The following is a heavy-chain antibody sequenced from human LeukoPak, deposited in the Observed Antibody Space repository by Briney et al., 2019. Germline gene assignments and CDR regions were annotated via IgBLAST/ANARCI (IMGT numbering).Heavy chain of an antibody. CDR3: AKGSGYCSSTSCYYGMDV. Sequence: GGSLRLSCAASGFTFSSYSMNWVRQAPGKGLEWVSAISGSGGSTYYADSVKGRFTISRDNSKNTLYLQMNSLRAEDTAVYYCAKGSGYCSSTSCYYGMDVWGQGTTVTVSS. CDR2: ISGSGGST. J-gene: IGHJ6*02. V-gene: IGHV3-23*01. CDR1: GFTFSSYS. D-gene: IGHD2-2*03.